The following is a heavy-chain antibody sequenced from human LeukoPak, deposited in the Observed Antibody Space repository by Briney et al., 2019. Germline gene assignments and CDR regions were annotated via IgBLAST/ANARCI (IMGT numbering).Heavy chain of an antibody. J-gene: IGHJ4*02. Sequence: GGSLRLSCAASGFTFSSYAMHWVRQAPGKGLEWVAVISYDGSNKYYADSMKGRFTISRDNSKNTLYLQMNSLRAEDTAVYYCARDVHDAPFDYWGQGTLVTVSS. CDR2: ISYDGSNK. V-gene: IGHV3-30-3*01. CDR1: GFTFSSYA. CDR3: ARDVHDAPFDY. D-gene: IGHD3-10*02.